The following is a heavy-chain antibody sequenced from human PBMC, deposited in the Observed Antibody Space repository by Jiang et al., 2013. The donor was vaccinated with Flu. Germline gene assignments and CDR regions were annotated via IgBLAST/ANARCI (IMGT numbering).Heavy chain of an antibody. CDR2: ISGISNSYI. Sequence: VQLLESGGGLVKPGGSLRLSCAASGFTFSSYNMHWVRQAPGKGLEWVSSISGISNSYIYYAHSVKGRFTISRDNAKSSLYLQMTSLTTEDTAVYYCARPTVNDYGDFGNWGQGILVTVSS. CDR1: GFTFSSYN. D-gene: IGHD4-17*01. CDR3: ARPTVNDYGDFGN. J-gene: IGHJ4*02. V-gene: IGHV3-21*01.